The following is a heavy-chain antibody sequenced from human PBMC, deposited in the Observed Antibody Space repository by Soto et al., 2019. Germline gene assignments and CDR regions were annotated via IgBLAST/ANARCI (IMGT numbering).Heavy chain of an antibody. CDR1: GFTFSSYA. D-gene: IGHD3-10*01. CDR2: ISGSGGST. Sequence: PGGSLRLSCAASGFTFSSYAMSWVRQAPGKGLEWVSAISGSGGSTYYADSVKGRFTISRDNSKNTLYLQMNSLRAEDTAVYYCAKDRIRTMVRTYYGMDGWGQGTTVTVSS. J-gene: IGHJ6*02. CDR3: AKDRIRTMVRTYYGMDG. V-gene: IGHV3-23*01.